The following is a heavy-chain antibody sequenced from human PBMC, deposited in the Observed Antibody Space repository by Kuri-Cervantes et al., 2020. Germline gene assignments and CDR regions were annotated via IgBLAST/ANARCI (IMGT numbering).Heavy chain of an antibody. D-gene: IGHD2-15*01. J-gene: IGHJ4*02. CDR2: ISGSGGST. V-gene: IGHV3-23*01. CDR1: GFTFSSYA. Sequence: GGSLRLSCAASGFTFSSYAMSWVRQAPGKGLEWVPAISGSGGSTYYADSVKGRFTISRDNSKNTLYLQMNSLRAEDTAVYYCAGKRRGGSLEPFDYWGQGTLVTVSS. CDR3: AGKRRGGSLEPFDY.